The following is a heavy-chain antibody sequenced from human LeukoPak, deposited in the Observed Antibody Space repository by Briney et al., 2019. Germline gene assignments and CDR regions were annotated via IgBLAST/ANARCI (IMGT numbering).Heavy chain of an antibody. CDR3: ARVDDILTGHLDY. V-gene: IGHV1-2*02. Sequence: GASVKVSFKASGYTFTGYYMHWVRQAPGQGLEWMGWINPNSGGTNYAQKFQGRVTMTRDTSISTAYMELSRLRSDDTAVYYCARVDDILTGHLDYWGQGTLVTVSS. CDR2: INPNSGGT. D-gene: IGHD3-9*01. J-gene: IGHJ4*02. CDR1: GYTFTGYY.